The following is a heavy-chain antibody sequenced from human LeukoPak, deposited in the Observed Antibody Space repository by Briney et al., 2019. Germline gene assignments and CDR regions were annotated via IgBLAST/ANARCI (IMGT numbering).Heavy chain of an antibody. CDR3: ARLREGDVVVPAAIGY. CDR2: IYPGDSDT. CDR1: GSCFTSYW. V-gene: IGHV5-51*01. D-gene: IGHD2-2*02. J-gene: IGHJ4*02. Sequence: GESLKISCKGSGSCFTSYWIGWVRQMPGKGLEWMGIIYPGDSDTRYSPSFQGQVTISADKSISTAYLQWSSLKASDTAMYYCARLREGDVVVPAAIGYWGQGTLVTVSS.